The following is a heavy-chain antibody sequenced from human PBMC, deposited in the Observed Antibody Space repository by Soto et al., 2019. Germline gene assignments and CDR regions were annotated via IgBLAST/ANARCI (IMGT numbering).Heavy chain of an antibody. D-gene: IGHD4-17*01. CDR2: IYWDDDK. J-gene: IGHJ4*02. V-gene: IGHV2-5*02. Sequence: QITLKEAGPTLVKPTQTLTLTCTFSGVSLSTTGLGVGWIRQPPGKALDWLALIYWDDDKRYSPSLKSRLTITKDTSKTQVVLTMNNMDPIDTVTYYCVHAIYVTTGGDYWGQGTLVAVSS. CDR3: VHAIYVTTGGDY. CDR1: GVSLSTTGLG.